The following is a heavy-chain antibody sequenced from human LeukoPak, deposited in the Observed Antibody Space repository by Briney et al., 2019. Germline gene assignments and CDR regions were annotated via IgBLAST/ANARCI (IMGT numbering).Heavy chain of an antibody. CDR1: GFTFSGSG. CDR3: SRGISGYGMDV. J-gene: IGHJ6*02. Sequence: GGPLKLSCAASGFTFSGSGMHWVRQASGKGLEWIGRIRTKVNSYATAYAASVKGRFTISRDDSKNTAYLQMDSLKTEDTAVYYCSRGISGYGMDVWGQGTTVTVSS. V-gene: IGHV3-73*01. CDR2: IRTKVNSYAT. D-gene: IGHD6-13*01.